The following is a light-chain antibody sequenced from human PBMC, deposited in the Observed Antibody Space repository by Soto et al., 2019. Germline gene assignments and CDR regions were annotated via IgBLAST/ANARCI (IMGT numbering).Light chain of an antibody. CDR3: QDYGTAAPWT. V-gene: IGKV3-20*01. J-gene: IGKJ1*01. Sequence: VLTQSPGTLSLSPGERTTLSCRASQNIRGNELAWYQQKPGQPPRLLIYRGSSRAPGIPDRFSGRGSGTEFTRTISRLEPEDFAVYYCQDYGTAAPWTFGQGTIVEIK. CDR2: RGS. CDR1: QNIRGNE.